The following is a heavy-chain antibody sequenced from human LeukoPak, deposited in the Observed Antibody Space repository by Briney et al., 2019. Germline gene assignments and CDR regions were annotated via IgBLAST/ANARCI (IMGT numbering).Heavy chain of an antibody. CDR1: GGSFSGYY. CDR2: INHSGST. CDR3: ARVGYSSKKFDY. D-gene: IGHD6-13*01. V-gene: IGHV4-34*01. Sequence: PSETLSLTCAVYGGSFSGYYWSRIRQPPGKGLEWIGEINHSGSTNYSPSLKSRVTISVDTSKNQFSLKLSSVTAADTAVYYCARVGYSSKKFDYWGQGTLVTVSS. J-gene: IGHJ4*02.